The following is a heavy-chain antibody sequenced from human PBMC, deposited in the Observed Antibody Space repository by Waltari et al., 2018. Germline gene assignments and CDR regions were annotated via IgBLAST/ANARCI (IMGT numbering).Heavy chain of an antibody. CDR3: ARSYYYDRRANYPSLGAFDS. V-gene: IGHV1-69*12. CDR2: IIPLLGTT. Sequence: QVQLVQSGAEVKQPGSSMKVSCKASGDTFRRSAISWVRQPPGQGLEWMGGIIPLLGTTNDAQKFQGRATMTADEPTSTAYVELRSLKSEDTAVYFCARSYYYDRRANYPSLGAFDSWGQGTLVTVAS. CDR1: GDTFRRSA. J-gene: IGHJ4*02. D-gene: IGHD3-22*01.